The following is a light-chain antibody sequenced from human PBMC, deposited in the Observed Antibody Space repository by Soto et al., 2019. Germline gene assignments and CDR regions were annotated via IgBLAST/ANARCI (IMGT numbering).Light chain of an antibody. J-gene: IGKJ4*01. CDR3: QQYDNPPRT. CDR1: QDISNY. V-gene: IGKV1-33*01. CDR2: DAS. Sequence: DIQMTQSPSSLSASVGDRVTITCQASQDISNYLNWYQQKPGKAPKLLIYDASNLETGVPSRFSGSGSGKVFTFTISTLQPEDIATYYCQQYDNPPRTFGGGTKVEIK.